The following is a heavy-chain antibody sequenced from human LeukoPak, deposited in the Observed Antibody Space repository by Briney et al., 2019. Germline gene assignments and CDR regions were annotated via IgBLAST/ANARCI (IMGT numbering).Heavy chain of an antibody. Sequence: SETLSLTCTVSGGSLSSYYWSWIRQPAGKGLEWIGRIYTSGSTNYNPSLKSRVTMSVDTSKNQFSLKLSSVTAADTAVYYCARAGYCSSTSCPRHYYYYGMDVWGQGTTVTVSS. V-gene: IGHV4-4*07. J-gene: IGHJ6*02. CDR3: ARAGYCSSTSCPRHYYYYGMDV. CDR1: GGSLSSYY. CDR2: IYTSGST. D-gene: IGHD2-2*01.